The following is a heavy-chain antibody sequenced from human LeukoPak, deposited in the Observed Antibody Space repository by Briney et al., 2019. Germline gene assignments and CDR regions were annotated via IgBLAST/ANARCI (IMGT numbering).Heavy chain of an antibody. V-gene: IGHV4-31*03. CDR1: GGSISSGGYY. CDR3: ARGTAMARRYFDY. J-gene: IGHJ4*02. CDR2: IYYSGST. D-gene: IGHD5-18*01. Sequence: PSETLSLTCTVSGGSISSGGYYWSWIRQHPGKGLEWIGYIYYSGSTYYNPSLKSRVTISVDTSKNQFSLKLSSVTAADTAVYYCARGTAMARRYFDYWGQGTLVTVSS.